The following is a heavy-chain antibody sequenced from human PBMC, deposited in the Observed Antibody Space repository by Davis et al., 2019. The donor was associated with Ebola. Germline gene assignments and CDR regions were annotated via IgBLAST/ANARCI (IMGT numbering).Heavy chain of an antibody. D-gene: IGHD6-6*01. Sequence: GESLKISCAASGFTFSSYAMSWVRQAPGKGLEWVSAISGSGGSTYYADSVKGRFTISRDNSKNTLYLQMNSLRAEDTAVYYCARDRGYSSSSLPYWGQGTLVTVSS. V-gene: IGHV3-23*01. CDR1: GFTFSSYA. CDR2: ISGSGGST. J-gene: IGHJ4*02. CDR3: ARDRGYSSSSLPY.